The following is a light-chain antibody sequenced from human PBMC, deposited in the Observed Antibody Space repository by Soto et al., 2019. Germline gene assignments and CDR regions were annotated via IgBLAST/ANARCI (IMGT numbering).Light chain of an antibody. CDR1: QALNTR. J-gene: IGKJ4*01. CDR2: DAS. V-gene: IGKV3-20*01. CDR3: QQYGSSPS. Sequence: EIVLTQSPATLSAFPGDRVTLSCRASQALNTRLAWYQHKPGQAPRLLIYDASSRATGISDRFSGSGSGTDFTLTISRLEPEDFAVYYCQQYGSSPSFGGGTKVDIK.